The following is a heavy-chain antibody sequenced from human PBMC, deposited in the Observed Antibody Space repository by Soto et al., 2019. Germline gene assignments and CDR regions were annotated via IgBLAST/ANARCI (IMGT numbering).Heavy chain of an antibody. Sequence: QVQVVQSVAEVKKPGSSVKVSCKVSGGIFTNNAISWVLQAPGQGLEWLGGVIPLFDTAYYAQIFRGRLRISADGATTTAYMELSGLTSADTAVYFCATGGHNDGYNFYHGMDVWGQGTTVTVS. CDR2: VIPLFDTA. CDR3: ATGGHNDGYNFYHGMDV. V-gene: IGHV1-69*01. CDR1: GGIFTNNA. J-gene: IGHJ6*02. D-gene: IGHD5-18*01.